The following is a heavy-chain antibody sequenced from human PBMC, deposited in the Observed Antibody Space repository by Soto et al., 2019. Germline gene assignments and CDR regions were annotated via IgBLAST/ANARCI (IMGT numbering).Heavy chain of an antibody. CDR3: AKGPTLSLLDIVVVVAASSNNWSDP. V-gene: IGHV3-23*01. D-gene: IGHD2-15*01. CDR2: ISGSGGST. Sequence: PGGSLRLSCAASGFTFSSYAMSWVRQAPGKGLEWVSAISGSGGSTYYADSVKGRFTISRDNSKNTLYLQMNSLRAEDTAVYYCAKGPTLSLLDIVVVVAASSNNWSDPWGQGTLVTVSS. CDR1: GFTFSSYA. J-gene: IGHJ5*02.